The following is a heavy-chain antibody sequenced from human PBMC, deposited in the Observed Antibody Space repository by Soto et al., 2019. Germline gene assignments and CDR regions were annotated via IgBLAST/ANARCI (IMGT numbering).Heavy chain of an antibody. Sequence: EVQLVESGGGLVKPGGSLRLSCAASGFTFSSYSMNWVRQAPGKGLEWVSSISSSSSYIYYADSVKGRFTISRDNAKNSLYLQMNSLRAEDTAVYYCARDLYCSGGSCYVGAFDIWGQGTMVTVSP. CDR3: ARDLYCSGGSCYVGAFDI. D-gene: IGHD2-15*01. J-gene: IGHJ3*02. V-gene: IGHV3-21*01. CDR2: ISSSSSYI. CDR1: GFTFSSYS.